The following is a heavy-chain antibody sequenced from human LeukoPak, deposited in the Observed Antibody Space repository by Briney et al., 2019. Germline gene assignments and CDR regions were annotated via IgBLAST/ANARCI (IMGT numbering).Heavy chain of an antibody. Sequence: GGSLRLSCVASGFTFSSNWMNWVRQGPGKGLEWVARIKRQIDGGTTDYAASVKGRFTISRDDSKKTLYLQMNSLKTEDTAVYYCTTESYLGRSGYVLWGQGTLVTVSS. D-gene: IGHD3-3*01. J-gene: IGHJ4*02. CDR1: GFTFSSNW. CDR3: TTESYLGRSGYVL. V-gene: IGHV3-15*01. CDR2: IKRQIDGGTT.